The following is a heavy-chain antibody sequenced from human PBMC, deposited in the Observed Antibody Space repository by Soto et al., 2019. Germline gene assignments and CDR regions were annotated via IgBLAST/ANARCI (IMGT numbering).Heavy chain of an antibody. CDR1: GYMFTSFG. V-gene: IGHV1-18*01. D-gene: IGHD4-17*01. Sequence: SVKVSCETSGYMFTSFGINWVRQAPGQGLEWMGWISAYNGNTNYGQMFQGRVTMTTDTSTSTAYMELRSLRSDDTAVYYCARGDYGDYDFGYWGQGTLVTVSS. CDR3: ARGDYGDYDFGY. J-gene: IGHJ4*02. CDR2: ISAYNGNT.